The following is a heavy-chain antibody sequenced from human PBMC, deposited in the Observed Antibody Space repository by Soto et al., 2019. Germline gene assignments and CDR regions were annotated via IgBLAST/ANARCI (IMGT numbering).Heavy chain of an antibody. CDR2: ISYDGDSK. CDR3: AKDIALVRGVIIDMDV. CDR1: GFTFSNYG. D-gene: IGHD3-10*01. Sequence: PGGSLRLSCAASGFTFSNYGMHWVRQAPGKGLEWVAVISYDGDSKYYADSVRGRFTISRDYSKNTLYLQMNSLRPEDTGVYYCAKDIALVRGVIIDMDVWGQGTTVTVSS. V-gene: IGHV3-30*18. J-gene: IGHJ6*02.